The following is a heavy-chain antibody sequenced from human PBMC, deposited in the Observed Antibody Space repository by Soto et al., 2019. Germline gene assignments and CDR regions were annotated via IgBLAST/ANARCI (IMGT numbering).Heavy chain of an antibody. J-gene: IGHJ5*02. D-gene: IGHD2-15*01. CDR1: GFTFSSYA. CDR3: ARRVLAAQGAVLFDP. V-gene: IGHV3-23*01. CDR2: ISGSGGST. Sequence: PGGSLRLSCAASGFTFSSYAMSWVRQAPGKGLEWVSAISGSGGSTYYADSVKGRFTISRDNSKNTLYLQMNSLRAEDTAVYYCARRVLAAQGAVLFDPWGQGTLVTVSS.